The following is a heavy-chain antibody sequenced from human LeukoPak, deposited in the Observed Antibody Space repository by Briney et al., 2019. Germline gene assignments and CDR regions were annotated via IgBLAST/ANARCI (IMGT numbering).Heavy chain of an antibody. CDR3: ARDQDIVVVVAAGFDY. J-gene: IGHJ4*02. CDR1: GGSISSSSYY. CDR2: IYYSGST. D-gene: IGHD2-15*01. V-gene: IGHV4-39*07. Sequence: PSETLSLTCTVSGGSISSSSYYWGWIRQPPGKGLEWIGSIYYSGSTYYNPSLKSRVTISVDTSKNQFSLKLSSVTAADTAVYYCARDQDIVVVVAAGFDYWGQGTLVTVSS.